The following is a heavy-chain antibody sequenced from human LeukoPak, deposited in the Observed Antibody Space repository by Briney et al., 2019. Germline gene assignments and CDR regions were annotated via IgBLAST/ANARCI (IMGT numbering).Heavy chain of an antibody. CDR3: AKSSDWGWSRGSWFDP. V-gene: IGHV3-23*01. D-gene: IGHD1-26*01. J-gene: IGHJ5*02. Sequence: GGSLRLSCAASGFTFSGYAMSWVRQAPGKGLEWVSAISGSGGSTYYADSVKGRFTISGDNSKNTLYLQMNSLRAEDTAVYYCAKSSDWGWSRGSWFDPWGQGTLVTVSS. CDR2: ISGSGGST. CDR1: GFTFSGYA.